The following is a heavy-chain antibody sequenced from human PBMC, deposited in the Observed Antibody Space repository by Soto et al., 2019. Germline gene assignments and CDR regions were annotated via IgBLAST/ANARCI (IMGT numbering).Heavy chain of an antibody. J-gene: IGHJ6*02. Sequence: ASVKVSCKASGYTFTSYGISWVRQAPGQGLEWMGWISAYNGNTNYAQKLQGRVTMTTDTSTSTAYMELRSLRSDDTAVYYCARDYRVSSGYYYYGMDVWGQGTTVTVSS. D-gene: IGHD3-16*02. V-gene: IGHV1-18*01. CDR3: ARDYRVSSGYYYYGMDV. CDR1: GYTFTSYG. CDR2: ISAYNGNT.